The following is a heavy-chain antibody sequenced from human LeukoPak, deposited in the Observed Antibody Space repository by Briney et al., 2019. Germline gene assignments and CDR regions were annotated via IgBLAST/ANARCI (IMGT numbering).Heavy chain of an antibody. D-gene: IGHD6-19*01. CDR1: GFTFSSYA. CDR3: AKDSSGWYSLGYFDY. J-gene: IGHJ4*02. CDR2: ISGSGGST. V-gene: IGHV3-23*01. Sequence: GGSLRLSCAASGFTFSSYAMSWVRQAPGKGLEWVSAISGSGGSTYYADSVKGRFTISRDNSKNTLYLQMNSLRAEDTAVYYCAKDSSGWYSLGYFDYWGQGTLVTVSS.